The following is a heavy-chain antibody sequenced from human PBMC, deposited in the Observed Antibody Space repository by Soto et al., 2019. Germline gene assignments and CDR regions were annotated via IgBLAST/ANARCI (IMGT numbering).Heavy chain of an antibody. CDR2: IAYDGSSK. CDR3: ATSLDGVPVQEFDP. J-gene: IGHJ5*02. D-gene: IGHD3-3*01. Sequence: QVQLVESGGGVVQPGMSLRLSCAASGFTFENFGMHWVRQAPGKGLEWVAVIAYDGSSKYYADSVKGRFTISRDNSNNTLYLQMNSLRVEDTAVYYCATSLDGVPVQEFDPRGQGTLVTVSS. V-gene: IGHV3-30*03. CDR1: GFTFENFG.